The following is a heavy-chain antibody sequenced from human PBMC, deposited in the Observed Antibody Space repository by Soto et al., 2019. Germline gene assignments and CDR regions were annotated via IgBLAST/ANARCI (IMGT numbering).Heavy chain of an antibody. D-gene: IGHD3-10*01. V-gene: IGHV4-34*01. J-gene: IGHJ5*02. CDR2: INHSGST. CDR1: GGSFSGYY. Sequence: QVQLQQWGAGLLKPSETLSLTCAVYGGSFSGYYWSWIRQPPGKGLEWIGEINHSGSTNYNPSLKSRGTNSVDTSKDQFSLKLSSVAAGDTAWYYCAGGRDRYYYGSGSYYNVVILRRWFDPWGQGTLVTVSS. CDR3: AGGRDRYYYGSGSYYNVVILRRWFDP.